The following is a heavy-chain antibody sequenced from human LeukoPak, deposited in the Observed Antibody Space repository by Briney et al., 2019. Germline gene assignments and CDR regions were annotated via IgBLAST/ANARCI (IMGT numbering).Heavy chain of an antibody. CDR3: ASSPQEDPGAFDI. Sequence: PSESLSLTCTVSGGSISSGDYYWSWIRQPPGTGLVLIGYIYYSGSTNYNPSLKSRVTISVDTSKNQFSLKLSSVTAADTAVYYCASSPQEDPGAFDIWGQGTMVTVSS. V-gene: IGHV4-61*08. CDR2: IYYSGST. J-gene: IGHJ3*02. CDR1: GGSISSGDYY.